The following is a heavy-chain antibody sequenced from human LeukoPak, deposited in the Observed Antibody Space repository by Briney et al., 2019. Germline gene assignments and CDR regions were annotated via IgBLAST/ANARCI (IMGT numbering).Heavy chain of an antibody. CDR2: IYSGGST. J-gene: IGHJ4*02. CDR1: GFTVSSNY. D-gene: IGHD6-13*01. CDR3: ARGSSWSPDLDY. V-gene: IGHV3-66*01. Sequence: GGSLRLSCAASGFTVSSNYMSWVRQAPGKGLEWVSVIYSGGSTYYADSVKGRFTISRDNSKNTLYLQMNSLRAEDTAVYYCARGSSWSPDLDYWGQGTLVTVSS.